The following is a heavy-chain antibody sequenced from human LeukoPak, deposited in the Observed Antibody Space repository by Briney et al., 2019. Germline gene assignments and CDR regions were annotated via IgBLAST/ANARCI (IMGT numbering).Heavy chain of an antibody. CDR1: GFTFSSYA. CDR3: AKKVPANWGSYFDY. Sequence: PGGSLRLSCAASGFTFSSYAISWVRQAPGKGLEWVSAISGSGDSTYSTDSVKGRFTISRDNSKNTLYLQMNSLRAEDTAVYYCAKKVPANWGSYFDYWGQGTPVTVSS. V-gene: IGHV3-23*01. D-gene: IGHD7-27*01. J-gene: IGHJ4*02. CDR2: ISGSGDST.